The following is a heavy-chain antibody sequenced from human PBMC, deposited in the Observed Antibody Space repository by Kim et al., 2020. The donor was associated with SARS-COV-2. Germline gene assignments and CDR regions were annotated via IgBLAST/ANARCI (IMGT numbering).Heavy chain of an antibody. V-gene: IGHV1-69*04. CDR1: GGTFSSYA. Sequence: SVKVSCKASGGTFSSYAISWVRQAPGQGLEWMGRIIPILGIANYAQKFQGRVTITADKSTSTAYMELSSLRSEDTAVYYCARDKGDDFWSGQGEGGYYYYGMDVWGQGTTVTVSS. CDR2: IIPILGIA. D-gene: IGHD3-3*01. J-gene: IGHJ6*02. CDR3: ARDKGDDFWSGQGEGGYYYYGMDV.